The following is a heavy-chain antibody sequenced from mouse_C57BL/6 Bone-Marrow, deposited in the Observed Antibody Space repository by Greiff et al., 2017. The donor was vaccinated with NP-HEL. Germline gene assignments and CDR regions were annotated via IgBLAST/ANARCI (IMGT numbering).Heavy chain of an antibody. D-gene: IGHD1-1*01. CDR2: IDPENGDT. J-gene: IGHJ4*01. CDR3: TTITTVVAKAMDY. V-gene: IGHV14-4*01. Sequence: EVQLQQSGAELVRPGASVKLSCTASGFNIKDDYMHWVKQRPEQGLEWIGWIDPENGDTEYASKFQGKAAIKADTSSNTAYLQLSSLTSEDTAVYYCTTITTVVAKAMDYWGQGTSVTVSS. CDR1: GFNIKDDY.